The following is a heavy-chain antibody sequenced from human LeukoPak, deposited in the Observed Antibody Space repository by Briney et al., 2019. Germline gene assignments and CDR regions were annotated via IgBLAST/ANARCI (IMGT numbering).Heavy chain of an antibody. CDR1: GFTFNSYW. D-gene: IGHD4-17*01. Sequence: AGGSLRLSCAASGFTFNSYWMRWVRQAPGKGLEWVANIKDDGSAKCYVDSVKGRFTISRDNAKNSLYLQMNSLRAEDTAVYYCARGSIWKTTVTTLNSGHGALLTVSS. CDR2: IKDDGSAK. CDR3: ARGSIWKTTVTTLN. V-gene: IGHV3-7*01. J-gene: IGHJ4*03.